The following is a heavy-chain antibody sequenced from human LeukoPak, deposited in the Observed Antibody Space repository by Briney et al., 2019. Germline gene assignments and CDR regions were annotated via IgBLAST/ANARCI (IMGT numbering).Heavy chain of an antibody. CDR1: GFTFSSYG. D-gene: IGHD3-22*01. CDR3: AREEEDSSGYASHFDC. Sequence: GRSLRLSCAASGFTFSSYGMHWVRQAPGKGLEWVAVIWYDGSNKYYPDSVKGRFTISRDNSKNTLYLQMNSLRAEDTAVYYCAREEEDSSGYASHFDCWGQGALVTVSS. J-gene: IGHJ4*02. V-gene: IGHV3-33*01. CDR2: IWYDGSNK.